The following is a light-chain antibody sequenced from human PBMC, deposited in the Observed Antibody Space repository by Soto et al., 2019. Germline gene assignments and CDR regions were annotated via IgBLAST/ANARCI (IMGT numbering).Light chain of an antibody. CDR2: SNN. J-gene: IGLJ2*01. Sequence: QSALTQPPSASGTPGQRVTISCSGSSSNIGSNTVNWYQQLPGTAPKLLIYSNNQRPSGVPVRFSGSKSGTSASLAISGPQSEDEADYYCAAWDDSLNGVVFGGGTKVTVL. CDR1: SSNIGSNT. CDR3: AAWDDSLNGVV. V-gene: IGLV1-44*01.